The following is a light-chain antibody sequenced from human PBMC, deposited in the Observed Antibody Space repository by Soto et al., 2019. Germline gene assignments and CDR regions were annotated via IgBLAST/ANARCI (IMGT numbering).Light chain of an antibody. CDR1: QSVSSS. Sequence: EIVLTQSPATLSLSPGERATLSCRASQSVSSSLAWSQQKPGQAPRLLIYDASSRATGIPARFSGSGSVTDITLTIGSLEAEDFAVYYGLQRSNWPRTFGQGTKVDIK. CDR2: DAS. CDR3: LQRSNWPRT. V-gene: IGKV3-11*01. J-gene: IGKJ1*01.